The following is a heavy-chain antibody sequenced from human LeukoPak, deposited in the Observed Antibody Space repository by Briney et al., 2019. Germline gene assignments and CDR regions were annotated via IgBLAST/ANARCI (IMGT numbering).Heavy chain of an antibody. Sequence: ASVKVSCKASGYTFTGYYMHLVRQAPGQGLEWMGRINPNSGGTNYAQKFQGRVTMTRDTSISTAYMELSRLRSDDTAVYYCARGLAAAGTLYDYWGQGTLVTVSS. D-gene: IGHD6-13*01. CDR2: INPNSGGT. CDR3: ARGLAAAGTLYDY. J-gene: IGHJ4*02. CDR1: GYTFTGYY. V-gene: IGHV1-2*06.